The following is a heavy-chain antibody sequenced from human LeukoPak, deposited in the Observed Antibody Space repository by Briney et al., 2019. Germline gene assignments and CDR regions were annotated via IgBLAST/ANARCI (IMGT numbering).Heavy chain of an antibody. Sequence: ASVKVSCKASGGTFSSYAISWVRQAPGQGLEWMGGIIPIFGTANYAQKFQGRVTMTRNTSISTAYMELSSLRSEDTAVYYCARGKKSSGWYRPHYYYYYMDVWGKGTTVTISS. CDR2: IIPIFGTA. CDR1: GGTFSSYA. V-gene: IGHV1-69*05. J-gene: IGHJ6*03. CDR3: ARGKKSSGWYRPHYYYYYMDV. D-gene: IGHD6-19*01.